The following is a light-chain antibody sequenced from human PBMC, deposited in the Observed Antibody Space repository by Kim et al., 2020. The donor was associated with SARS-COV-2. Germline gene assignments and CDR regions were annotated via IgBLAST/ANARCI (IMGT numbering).Light chain of an antibody. CDR2: GNS. J-gene: IGLJ1*01. Sequence: QSVLTQPPSVSGAPGQRVTISCTGNSSNIGAGYDVHWYQQLPGTAPKLLIYGNSNRPSGVPDRFSGSKSGTSASLAITELQAEDEADYYCQSYDSSLSAYVFGTGTKVTVL. CDR1: SSNIGAGYD. V-gene: IGLV1-40*01. CDR3: QSYDSSLSAYV.